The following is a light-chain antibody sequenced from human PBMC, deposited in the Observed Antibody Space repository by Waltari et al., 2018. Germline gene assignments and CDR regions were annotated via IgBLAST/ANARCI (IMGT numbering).Light chain of an antibody. V-gene: IGKV1-33*01. Sequence: DIQMTQSPSSLSASVGDRVTITCQATQDISNYLNWHQQKPGKAPKLLFQDASNLETGVPSRFSGSGSGTDFTFTISSLQPEDVATYFCQQYENLPYTCGQGTKLEIK. CDR1: QDISNY. CDR3: QQYENLPYT. J-gene: IGKJ2*01. CDR2: DAS.